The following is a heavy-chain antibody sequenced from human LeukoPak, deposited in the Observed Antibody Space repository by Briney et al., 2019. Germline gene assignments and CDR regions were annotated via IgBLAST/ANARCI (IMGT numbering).Heavy chain of an antibody. V-gene: IGHV4-30-4*08. J-gene: IGHJ6*02. CDR1: GGSISSGGYY. CDR3: ARDWAHDVDYYYYGMGV. CDR2: IYYSGST. Sequence: SETLSLTCTVSGGSISSGGYYWSWLRQHPGKGLEWIGYIYYSGSTYYNPSLKSRVTISVDTSKNQFSLKLSSVTAADTAVYYCARDWAHDVDYYYYGMGVWGQGTTVTVSS. D-gene: IGHD1-1*01.